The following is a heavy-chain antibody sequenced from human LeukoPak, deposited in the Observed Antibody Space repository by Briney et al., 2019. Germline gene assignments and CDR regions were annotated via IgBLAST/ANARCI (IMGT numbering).Heavy chain of an antibody. J-gene: IGHJ6*03. D-gene: IGHD3-10*01. Sequence: GGPLRLSCAASGFTFSNAWMSWVRQAPAKGLEWVGRIKSKTDGGTTDYAAPVKGRFTISRDDSKNTLYLQMNSLKTEDTAVYYCTTVVRITMVRGVISYYYYYMDVWGKGTTVTVSS. CDR1: GFTFSNAW. V-gene: IGHV3-15*01. CDR3: TTVVRITMVRGVISYYYYYMDV. CDR2: IKSKTDGGTT.